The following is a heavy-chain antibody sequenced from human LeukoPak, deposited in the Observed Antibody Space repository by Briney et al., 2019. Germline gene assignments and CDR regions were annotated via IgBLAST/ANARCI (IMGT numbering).Heavy chain of an antibody. D-gene: IGHD6-25*01. CDR1: GFTFSSYE. J-gene: IGHJ2*01. V-gene: IGHV3-48*03. Sequence: GGSLRLSCAASGFTFSSYEMNWVRQAPGKGLEWVSYISSSGNTIYYADSVKGRFTISRDNAKNSLYLQMNSLTAEDTAVYYCARGPPWYFDLWGRGTLVTVSS. CDR2: ISSSGNTI. CDR3: ARGPPWYFDL.